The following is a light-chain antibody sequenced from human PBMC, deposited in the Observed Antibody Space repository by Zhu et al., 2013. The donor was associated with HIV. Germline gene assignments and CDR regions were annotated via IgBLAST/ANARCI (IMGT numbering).Light chain of an antibody. V-gene: IGKV3-15*01. J-gene: IGKJ4*01. CDR2: GVS. Sequence: ITLTQSPANLSVSPGDRANLLCRASQDVNNNLAWYQQKPGQAPRLLIYGVSTRATGVPARFSGSGSGTDFTLTISSLQPEDSAVYYCHQYHISPPKSLGGGTRVEI. CDR1: QDVNNN. CDR3: HQYHISPPKS.